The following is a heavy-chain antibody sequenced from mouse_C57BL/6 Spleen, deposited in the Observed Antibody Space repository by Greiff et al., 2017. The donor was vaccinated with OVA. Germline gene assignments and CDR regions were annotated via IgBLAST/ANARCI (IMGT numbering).Heavy chain of an antibody. CDR2: IDPSDSET. D-gene: IGHD1-1*01. CDR3: ARYYYGSSLFDY. V-gene: IGHV1-52*01. Sequence: QVQLQQPGAELVRPGSSVKLSCKASGYTFTSYWMHWVKQRPIQGLEWIGNIDPSDSETHYNQKFKDKATLTVDKSSSTAYMQLSSLTSEDSAVYYCARYYYGSSLFDYWGQGTTLTVSS. J-gene: IGHJ2*01. CDR1: GYTFTSYW.